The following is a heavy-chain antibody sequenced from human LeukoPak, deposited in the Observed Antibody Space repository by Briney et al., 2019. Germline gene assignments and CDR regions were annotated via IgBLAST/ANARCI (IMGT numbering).Heavy chain of an antibody. D-gene: IGHD5-18*01. CDR2: IEQDASEK. CDR1: GFTFSSYW. V-gene: IGHV3-7*05. J-gene: IGHJ3*02. Sequence: PGGSLRLSCAASGFTFSSYWMSWVRQAPGKGLEWVANIEQDASEKNYVDSVKGRCTISRDNAKNSLYLQINNLRAEDTAVYFCARDRGYSTFDIWGQGTMVTVSS. CDR3: ARDRGYSTFDI.